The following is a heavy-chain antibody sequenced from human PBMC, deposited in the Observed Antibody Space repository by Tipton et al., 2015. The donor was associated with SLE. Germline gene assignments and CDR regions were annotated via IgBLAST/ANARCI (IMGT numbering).Heavy chain of an antibody. D-gene: IGHD3-3*01. Sequence: TLSLTCTVPNGSINSYYWSWIRQPPGKGLEYIGYIYYDGSTNYNPSLKSRVTISVDTSKNKFSLKLSSVTAADTAVYYCAKDSGDYDFGQDPWGRGTLVTVSS. CDR2: IYYDGST. V-gene: IGHV4-59*12. J-gene: IGHJ5*02. CDR3: AKDSGDYDFGQDP. CDR1: NGSINSYY.